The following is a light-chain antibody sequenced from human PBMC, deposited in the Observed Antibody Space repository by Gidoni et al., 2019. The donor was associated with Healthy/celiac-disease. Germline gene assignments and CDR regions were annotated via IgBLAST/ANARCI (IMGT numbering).Light chain of an antibody. J-gene: IGLJ2*01. Sequence: QSVLTQPPSVCGAPGQRVTISCTGSSSNIGAGYDVHWYQQLPGTAPKLLIYGNSNRPSGVPDRFSGSKPGTSASLAITGLQAEDEADYYCQSYDSSLSGSVVFGGGTKLTVL. CDR2: GNS. CDR3: QSYDSSLSGSVV. CDR1: SSNIGAGYD. V-gene: IGLV1-40*01.